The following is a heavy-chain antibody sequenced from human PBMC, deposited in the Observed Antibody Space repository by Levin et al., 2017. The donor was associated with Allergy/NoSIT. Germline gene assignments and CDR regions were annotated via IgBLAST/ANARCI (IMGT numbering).Heavy chain of an antibody. J-gene: IGHJ6*03. V-gene: IGHV3-74*01. Sequence: GGSLRLSCAASGFTFSIYRMHWVRQAPGKGLVWVSRIKSDGSDPNYADSVKGRFTISSDNAKNTLYLQMNSLRAEDTAVYYCTRITSLEYYMDVWGKGTTVTVS. D-gene: IGHD3-3*01. CDR3: TRITSLEYYMDV. CDR2: IKSDGSDP. CDR1: GFTFSIYR.